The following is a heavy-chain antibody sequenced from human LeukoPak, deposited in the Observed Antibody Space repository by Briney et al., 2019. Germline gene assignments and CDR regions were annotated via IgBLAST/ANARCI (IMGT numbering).Heavy chain of an antibody. CDR2: IYYSGST. Sequence: PSQTLSLTCTVSGGSISSGSYYWSWIRQPAGKGLEWIGYIYYSGSTNYNPSLKSRVTISVDTSKNQFSLKLSSVTAADTAVYYCARDRAGENDYWGQGTLVTVSS. J-gene: IGHJ4*02. CDR1: GGSISSGSYY. CDR3: ARDRAGENDY. D-gene: IGHD6-19*01. V-gene: IGHV4-61*10.